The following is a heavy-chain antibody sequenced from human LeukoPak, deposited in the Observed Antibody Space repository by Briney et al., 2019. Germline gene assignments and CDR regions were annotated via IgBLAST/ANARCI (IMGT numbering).Heavy chain of an antibody. CDR1: GGSISSYY. V-gene: IGHV4-4*07. J-gene: IGHJ4*02. Sequence: SGTLSLTCTVSGGSISSYYWSWIRQPAGKGVGRIGRIYTSGSTNYNPSLKSRVTMSVDTSKNQFSLKLSSVTAADTAVYYCARGSHCSSTSCYDPGFDYWGQGTLVTVSS. CDR3: ARGSHCSSTSCYDPGFDY. D-gene: IGHD2-2*01. CDR2: IYTSGST.